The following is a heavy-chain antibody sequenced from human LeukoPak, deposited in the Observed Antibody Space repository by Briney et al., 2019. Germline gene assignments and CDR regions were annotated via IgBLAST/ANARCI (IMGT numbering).Heavy chain of an antibody. Sequence: PGGSLRLSCAASGVTFSTYGMHWVRQAPGKGLEWVAVIVYETSDKYYADSVRGRFTISRDNSKNTLYLQMNSLRTEDTAIYYCAERDAAGLDYWGQGTLVTVSS. D-gene: IGHD6-13*01. CDR2: IVYETSDK. CDR1: GVTFSTYG. V-gene: IGHV3-30*02. CDR3: AERDAAGLDY. J-gene: IGHJ4*02.